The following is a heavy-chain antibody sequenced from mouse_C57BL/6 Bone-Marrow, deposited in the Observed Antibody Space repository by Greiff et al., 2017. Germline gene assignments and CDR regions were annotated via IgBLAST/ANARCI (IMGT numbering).Heavy chain of an antibody. CDR3: TTSGPYAMDD. CDR2: IDPENGDT. V-gene: IGHV14-4*01. Sequence: EVKLMESGAELVRPGASVKLSCTASGYNIKDDYMHWVKQRPEQGLEWIGWIDPENGDTEYASKFQGKATITAETSSNTASLQLSSLSSADTAVYSCTTSGPYAMDDWGQGTSVTVSS. CDR1: GYNIKDDY. J-gene: IGHJ4*01.